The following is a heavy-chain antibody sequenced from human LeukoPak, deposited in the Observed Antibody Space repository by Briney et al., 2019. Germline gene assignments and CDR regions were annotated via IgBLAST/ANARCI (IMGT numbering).Heavy chain of an antibody. CDR3: ARDIRGYYYYMDV. CDR2: INPNSGDT. CDR1: GYTFTDYY. Sequence: ASVKVSCKASGYTFTDYYIHWLRQAPGQGLEWMGWINPNSGDTKYEQKFQGRVTMTRDTSISTAYMELSRLRSDDTAVYYCARDIRGYYYYMDVWGKGTTVTISS. J-gene: IGHJ6*03. D-gene: IGHD1-14*01. V-gene: IGHV1-2*02.